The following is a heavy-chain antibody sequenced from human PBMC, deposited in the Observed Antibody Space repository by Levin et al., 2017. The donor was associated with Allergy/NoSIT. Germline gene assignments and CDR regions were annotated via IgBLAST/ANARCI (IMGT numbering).Heavy chain of an antibody. CDR2: IYPGDSDT. CDR1: GYSFTSYW. J-gene: IGHJ6*03. D-gene: IGHD2-2*01. CDR3: ARLRGYCSSTSCYWYYYYMDV. Sequence: GESLKISCKGSGYSFTSYWIGWVRQMPGKGLEWMGIIYPGDSDTRYSPSFQGQVTISADKSISTAYLQWSSLKASDTAMYYCARLRGYCSSTSCYWYYYYMDVWGKGTTVTVSS. V-gene: IGHV5-51*01.